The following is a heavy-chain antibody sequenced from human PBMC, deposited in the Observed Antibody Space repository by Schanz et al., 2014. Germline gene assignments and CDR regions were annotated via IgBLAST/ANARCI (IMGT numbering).Heavy chain of an antibody. CDR3: TRDRGALINHNDALDL. J-gene: IGHJ3*01. D-gene: IGHD3-16*01. CDR1: GFTFSSYS. CDR2: ISTDGTNT. V-gene: IGHV3-30*19. Sequence: QVQLVESGGGVVQPGGSLRLSCAASGFTFSSYSMHWVRQAPGKGLEKVAAISTDGTNTYYAASVRGRFTISRDNSKNTVYLQMDSLRSEDTAVYYCTRDRGALINHNDALDLWGQGTMVSVSS.